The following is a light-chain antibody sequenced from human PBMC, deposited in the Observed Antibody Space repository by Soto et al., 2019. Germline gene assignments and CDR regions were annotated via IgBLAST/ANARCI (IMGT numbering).Light chain of an antibody. V-gene: IGKV3-20*01. CDR2: NAF. CDR1: QSVTGSF. CDR3: QQYVSSPFT. J-gene: IGKJ2*01. Sequence: EIVLTQSPGTLSLSPGERGTVSCRASQSVTGSFLAWYQQKPGQAPRLLIYNAFNRATGIPDRFSGSGSGTEFTLTISRLEPEDFAVYYCQQYVSSPFTFGQGTQVEIK.